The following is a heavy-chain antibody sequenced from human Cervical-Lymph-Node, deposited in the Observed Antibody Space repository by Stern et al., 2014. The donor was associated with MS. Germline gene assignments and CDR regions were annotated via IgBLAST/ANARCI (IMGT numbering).Heavy chain of an antibody. CDR2: INSQDGGT. Sequence: VQLVESGAEVKKPGASVKVSCKTSGYIFTGYYIHWVRQAPGQGLEWMAGINSQDGGTQYAQKFQGRVTMSRDTSISTAYVELSSLTSDDTAVYYCARDQRGITIFGVVTDYYYLGMDVWGQGTTVTVSS. V-gene: IGHV1-2*02. CDR3: ARDQRGITIFGVVTDYYYLGMDV. D-gene: IGHD3-3*01. CDR1: GYIFTGYY. J-gene: IGHJ6*02.